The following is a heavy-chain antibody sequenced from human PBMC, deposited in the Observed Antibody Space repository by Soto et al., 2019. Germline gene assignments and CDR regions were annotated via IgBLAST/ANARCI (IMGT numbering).Heavy chain of an antibody. CDR1: GFTFSSYA. Sequence: GGSLRLSCAASGFTFSSYAMSWVRQAPGKGLEWVSAISGSGVSTYYADSVKGQFTISRDNSKNTLYLQMNSLRAEDTSVYYCAKARELSYYYYYGMDVWGQGTTVTVSS. V-gene: IGHV3-23*01. CDR3: AKARELSYYYYYGMDV. D-gene: IGHD1-7*01. CDR2: ISGSGVST. J-gene: IGHJ6*02.